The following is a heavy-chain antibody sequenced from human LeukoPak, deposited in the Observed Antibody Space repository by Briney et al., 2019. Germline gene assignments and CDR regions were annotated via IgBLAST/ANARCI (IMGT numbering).Heavy chain of an antibody. CDR1: GFTFSTNW. V-gene: IGHV3-7*01. CDR3: ARGPALGFH. Sequence: GGSLRLSCATSGFTFSTNWMSWVRQAPGKGLEWVANIKKDGSEKYYVDSVKGRFTISRDNAKNSLYLQMNSLRAEDTAVYYCARGPALGFHWGQGTLVTVSS. D-gene: IGHD7-27*01. CDR2: IKKDGSEK. J-gene: IGHJ4*02.